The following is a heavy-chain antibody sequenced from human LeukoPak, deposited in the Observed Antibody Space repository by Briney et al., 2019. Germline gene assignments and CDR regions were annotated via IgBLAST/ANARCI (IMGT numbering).Heavy chain of an antibody. CDR3: AKDNSLTI. J-gene: IGHJ4*02. Sequence: GGSLRLSCAASGFTFSSSGMSWVRQAPGKGLEWVSGISISGVSTYYADSVKGRFTISRDNSKNTMYLQMNSLRAEDTAIYYCAKDNSLTIWGQGTLVTVSS. D-gene: IGHD5-18*01. CDR2: ISISGVST. V-gene: IGHV3-23*01. CDR1: GFTFSSSG.